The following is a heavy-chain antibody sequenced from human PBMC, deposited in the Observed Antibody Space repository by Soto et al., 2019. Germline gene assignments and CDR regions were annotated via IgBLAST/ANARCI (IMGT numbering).Heavy chain of an antibody. Sequence: SETLSLTFTVSGGSISSGGYYWIWIRHHPGKGLEWIGYIYYSGSTYYNPSLKSRVTISVDTSKNQFSLKLSSVTAADTAVYYCARLYGSGSYWGQGTLVTVSS. D-gene: IGHD3-10*01. CDR1: GGSISSGGYY. J-gene: IGHJ4*02. CDR3: ARLYGSGSY. V-gene: IGHV4-31*03. CDR2: IYYSGST.